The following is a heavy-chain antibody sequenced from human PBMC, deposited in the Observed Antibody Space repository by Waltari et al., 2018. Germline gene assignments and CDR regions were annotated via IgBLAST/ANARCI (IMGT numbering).Heavy chain of an antibody. V-gene: IGHV1-2*02. CDR3: ASNQQV. Sequence: QVQLVQSGAEVKKPGASVKVSCKASGYTFTGYYMHWVRQAPGQGLEWMGWINPNSGGTNYAQKVQGRVTMTRDTSISTAYMELSRLRSDDTAVYYCASNQQVWGQGTLVTVSS. J-gene: IGHJ4*02. CDR2: INPNSGGT. CDR1: GYTFTGYY. D-gene: IGHD2-2*01.